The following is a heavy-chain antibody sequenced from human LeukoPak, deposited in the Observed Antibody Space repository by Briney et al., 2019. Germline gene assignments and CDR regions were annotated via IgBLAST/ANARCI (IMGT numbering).Heavy chain of an antibody. J-gene: IGHJ4*02. CDR1: GGSFSGYY. CDR2: INHSGST. D-gene: IGHD6-19*01. Sequence: TPSETLSLTCAVYGGSFSGYYWSWIRQPPGKGLECIGEINHSGSTNYNPSLKSRVTISVDTSKNQFSLKLSSVTAADTAVYYCARPYRSGWSRKVYYFDYWGQGTLVTVSS. CDR3: ARPYRSGWSRKVYYFDY. V-gene: IGHV4-34*01.